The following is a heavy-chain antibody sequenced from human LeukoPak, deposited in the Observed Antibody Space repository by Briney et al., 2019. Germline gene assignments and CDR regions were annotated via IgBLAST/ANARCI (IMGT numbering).Heavy chain of an antibody. J-gene: IGHJ3*02. CDR1: GFTFSSYG. D-gene: IGHD2-2*01. Sequence: AGGSLRLSCAASGFTFSSYGMSWVRQAPGKGLEWVGFTKNKTNRGTTEYAASVKGRSTISRDDSKSIAYLQMNSLKTEDTAVYYYTKLYCSSTSCYGSDAFDIWGQGTMVTVSS. CDR3: TKLYCSSTSCYGSDAFDI. CDR2: TKNKTNRGTT. V-gene: IGHV3-49*04.